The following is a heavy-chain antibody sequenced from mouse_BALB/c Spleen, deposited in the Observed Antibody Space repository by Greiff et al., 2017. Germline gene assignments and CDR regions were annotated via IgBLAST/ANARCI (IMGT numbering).Heavy chain of an antibody. D-gene: IGHD2-14*01. CDR3: ASEKVRRYAMDY. J-gene: IGHJ4*01. V-gene: IGHV5-17*02. CDR1: GFTFSSFG. CDR2: ISSGSSTI. Sequence: DVKLVESGGGLVQPGGSRKLSCAASGFTFSSFGMHWVRQAPEKGLEWVSYISSGSSTIYYADTVKGRFTISRDNPKNTLFLQMTSLRSEDTAMYYCASEKVRRYAMDYGGQGTSVTVSS.